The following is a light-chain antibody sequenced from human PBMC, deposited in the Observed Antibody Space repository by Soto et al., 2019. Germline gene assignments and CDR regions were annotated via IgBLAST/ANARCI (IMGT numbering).Light chain of an antibody. CDR2: GAS. CDR3: QQYGSSPRT. V-gene: IGKV3-20*01. Sequence: EIVLTQSPGTLSLSPGERATLSCRASQSVSSSCLAWYQHKPGQAPRLLIYGASSRATGIPDRFSGSGSGTDFTLTISRLEPEDFAVYYCQQYGSSPRTFGQGTKLEIK. CDR1: QSVSSSC. J-gene: IGKJ2*02.